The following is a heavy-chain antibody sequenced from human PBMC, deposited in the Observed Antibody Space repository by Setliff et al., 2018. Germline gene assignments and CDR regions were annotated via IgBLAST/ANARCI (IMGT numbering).Heavy chain of an antibody. V-gene: IGHV3-43*01. D-gene: IGHD4-17*01. CDR2: ISWDGVSA. CDR1: GFTFDDHT. Sequence: GGSLRLSCEASGFTFDDHTMHWVRQAPGRGLEWISIISWDGVSAEYAASVRGRFAIARDNSKNILYLQMNSLRRDDTALYFCARAIGDYVMDSWGQGTLVTV. CDR3: ARAIGDYVMDS. J-gene: IGHJ4*02.